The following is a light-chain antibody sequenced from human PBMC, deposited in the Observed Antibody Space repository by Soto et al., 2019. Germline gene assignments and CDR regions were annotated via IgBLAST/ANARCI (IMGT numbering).Light chain of an antibody. CDR1: QSVSRSH. V-gene: IGKV3-20*01. Sequence: VLSQSPCTVSLSPEERAPLYCSASQSVSRSHLAWFQQKPGQAPRLLIYGASNRATGIPDRVSGSGSGTDFTLTINRLEPEDFAVYYCQQYASSPWTFGQGTKVAIK. CDR2: GAS. J-gene: IGKJ1*01. CDR3: QQYASSPWT.